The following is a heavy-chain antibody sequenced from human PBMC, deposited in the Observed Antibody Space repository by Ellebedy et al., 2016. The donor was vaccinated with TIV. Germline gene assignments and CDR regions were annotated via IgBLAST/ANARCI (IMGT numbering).Heavy chain of an antibody. CDR3: ARDLKKRAAAGTELDY. CDR1: GFTFNSYA. D-gene: IGHD6-13*01. Sequence: PGGSLRLSCAASGFTFNSYAIHRVRQAPGKGLEWVAVVSYDGSNKYYAASVKGRFTISRDNSTNTLYLQMNSLRAEDTAVYYCARDLKKRAAAGTELDYWGQGTLVTVSS. V-gene: IGHV3-30-3*01. CDR2: VSYDGSNK. J-gene: IGHJ4*02.